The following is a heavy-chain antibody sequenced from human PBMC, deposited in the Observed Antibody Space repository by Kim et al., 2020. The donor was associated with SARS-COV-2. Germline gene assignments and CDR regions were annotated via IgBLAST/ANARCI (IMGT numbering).Heavy chain of an antibody. CDR2: ISSSGGAT. Sequence: GGSLRLSCAASGFTFSNYAMNWVRQAPGKGLEWVSAISSSGGATYYADSVKGRFTISRDNSKNTLYLQMNSLRAEDTAVYYCAKVESSSWGTDHWGQGTPVTVSS. CDR1: GFTFSNYA. J-gene: IGHJ5*02. V-gene: IGHV3-23*01. CDR3: AKVESSSWGTDH. D-gene: IGHD6-13*01.